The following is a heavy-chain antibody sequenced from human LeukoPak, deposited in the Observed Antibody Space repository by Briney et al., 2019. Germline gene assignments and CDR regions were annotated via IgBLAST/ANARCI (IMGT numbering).Heavy chain of an antibody. D-gene: IGHD6-19*01. CDR2: ISGSGVTI. Sequence: PGGSLRLSCAASGFTFSSFEMNWVRQSPRKGLEWLSYISGSGVTIYYADSLKGRFTISRDNAKNSLYLQMNSLRAEDTAVYYCARVWPVLPGSGWSFDYWGQGTLVTVSS. V-gene: IGHV3-48*03. J-gene: IGHJ4*02. CDR3: ARVWPVLPGSGWSFDY. CDR1: GFTFSSFE.